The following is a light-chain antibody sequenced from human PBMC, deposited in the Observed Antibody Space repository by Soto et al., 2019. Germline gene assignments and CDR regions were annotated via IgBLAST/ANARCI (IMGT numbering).Light chain of an antibody. CDR2: AAS. J-gene: IGKJ3*01. V-gene: IGKV1-12*01. CDR1: QGVSTW. CDR3: QQSNSCPPT. Sequence: DIQMTQSPSSVSASVGDRVTITCRASQGVSTWLAWYQQNPGKAPKLLIYAASTLQSGVPSRFSGSGSGTDFTLTINSLQPEDFATYCCQQSNSCPPTFGPGTKVDI.